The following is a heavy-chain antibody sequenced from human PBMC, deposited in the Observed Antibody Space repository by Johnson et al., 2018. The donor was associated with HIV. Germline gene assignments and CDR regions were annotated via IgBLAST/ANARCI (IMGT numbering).Heavy chain of an antibody. J-gene: IGHJ3*02. CDR1: GFTFSRYG. D-gene: IGHD3-22*01. CDR3: AKGRDSSGFGAFDI. CDR2: ISYDGSNK. Sequence: QVQLVASGGGVVQPGRSPRLSCAASGFTFSRYGIHWVRQAPGKGLEWVAVISYDGSNKKYADSVKGRFTISRDNSKNTLYLQMNSLRAEDTAVYYCAKGRDSSGFGAFDIWGQGTMVTVSS. V-gene: IGHV3-30*18.